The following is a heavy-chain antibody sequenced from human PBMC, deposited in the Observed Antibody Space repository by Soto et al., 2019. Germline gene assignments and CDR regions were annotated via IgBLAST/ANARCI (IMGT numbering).Heavy chain of an antibody. CDR1: GFTFSSYA. D-gene: IGHD6-6*01. J-gene: IGHJ4*02. CDR2: ISYDGSNK. Sequence: QVQLVESGGGVVQPGRSLRLSCAASGFTFSSYAMHWVRQAPGKGLEWVAVISYDGSNKYYADSVKGRFTISRDNXKNTLYLQMNSLRAEDTAVYYCAGTRGGIAAHMDYWGQGTLVTVSS. V-gene: IGHV3-30-3*01. CDR3: AGTRGGIAAHMDY.